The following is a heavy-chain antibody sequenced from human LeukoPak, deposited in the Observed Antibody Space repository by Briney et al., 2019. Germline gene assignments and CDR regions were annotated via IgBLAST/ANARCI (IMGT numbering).Heavy chain of an antibody. V-gene: IGHV1-8*01. J-gene: IGHJ6*03. Sequence: AASVKVSCKASGYTFTSYDINWVRQATGQGLEWMGWMNPNSGNTGYAQKFQGRVTMTRNTSISTAYMELSSLRSEDTAVYYCARGRRYYYDSSGYYSPLGYYYYYMDVWGKGTTVTVSS. CDR1: GYTFTSYD. D-gene: IGHD3-22*01. CDR3: ARGRRYYYDSSGYYSPLGYYYYYMDV. CDR2: MNPNSGNT.